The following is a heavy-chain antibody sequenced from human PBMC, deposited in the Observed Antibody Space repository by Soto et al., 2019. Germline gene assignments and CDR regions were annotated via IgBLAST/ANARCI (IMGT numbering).Heavy chain of an antibody. CDR2: IIPIFGTA. J-gene: IGHJ6*02. CDR3: ASGDYVWGSYRYPRDDHGMDV. CDR1: GGTFSSYA. Sequence: SVKVSCKASGGTFSSYAISWLRQAPGQGLEWMGGIIPIFGTANYAQKFQGRVTITADESTSTAYMELSSLRSEDTAVYYCASGDYVWGSYRYPRDDHGMDVWGQGTTVTVSS. V-gene: IGHV1-69*13. D-gene: IGHD3-16*02.